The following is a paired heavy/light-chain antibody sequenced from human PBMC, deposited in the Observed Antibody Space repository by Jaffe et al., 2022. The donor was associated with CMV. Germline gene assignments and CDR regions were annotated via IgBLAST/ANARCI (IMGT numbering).Heavy chain of an antibody. V-gene: IGHV4-31*03. CDR3: ARDGGGGIDY. D-gene: IGHD3-16*01. CDR1: GASITRGGYY. J-gene: IGHJ4*02. Sequence: QVQLQESGPGLVQPSQTLSLTCTVSGASITRGGYYWSWIRQDPGKGLEWIGHIYYTGTTSSVKSRFVISRETSKNQFSLKLYSVTAADTAVYYCARDGGGGIDYWGQGTLLIVSS. CDR2: IYYTGTT.
Light chain of an antibody. V-gene: IGKV2-28*01. J-gene: IGKJ3*01. Sequence: DIVMTQSPLSLPVTPGEPASISCRSSQSLRHSNGYNYLNWYLQKPGQSPQLLISLGSSRASGVPDRFSGSGSGTDFTLKISRVEAEDVGVYYCMQGLETPRTFGPGTKVDIK. CDR2: LGS. CDR3: MQGLETPRT. CDR1: QSLRHSNGYNY.